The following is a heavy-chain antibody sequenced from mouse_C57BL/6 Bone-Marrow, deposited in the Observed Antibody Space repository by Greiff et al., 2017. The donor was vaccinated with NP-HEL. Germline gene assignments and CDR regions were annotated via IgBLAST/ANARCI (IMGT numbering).Heavy chain of an antibody. CDR1: GYTFTSYW. CDR2: INPNNGGT. D-gene: IGHD3-2*02. J-gene: IGHJ2*01. Sequence: QVQLQQPGTELVKPGASVKLSCKASGYTFTSYWMHWLKQRPGQGLEWIGNINPNNGGTNDNEKFKTKATLTVYKSSSTAYMQLSSLTSEDSAVDYCARDSDYAFDYWGQGTTLTVSS. CDR3: ARDSDYAFDY. V-gene: IGHV1-53*01.